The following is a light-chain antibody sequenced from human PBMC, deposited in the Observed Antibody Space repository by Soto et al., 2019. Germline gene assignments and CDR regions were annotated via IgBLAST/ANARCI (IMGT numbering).Light chain of an antibody. CDR2: GAS. Sequence: EIVLTQSPGTLSLSPGERATLSCRASQRVSSNYLAWYQHKPDQAPRLLIFGASSRATGIPDRFSGSESGTDFTLTISRLEPEDFAVYYCQHYGSSLWTFGQGTKVDIK. V-gene: IGKV3-20*01. CDR1: QRVSSNY. J-gene: IGKJ1*01. CDR3: QHYGSSLWT.